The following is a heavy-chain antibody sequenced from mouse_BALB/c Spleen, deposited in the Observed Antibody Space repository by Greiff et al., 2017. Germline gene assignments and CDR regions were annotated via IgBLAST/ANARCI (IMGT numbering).Heavy chain of an antibody. CDR3: ARHRDYEDAMDY. Sequence: DVHLVESGGGLVKPGGSLKLSCAASGFTFSSYAMSWVRQTPEKRLEWVATISSGGSYTYYPDSVKGRFTISRDNAKNTLYLQMSSLRSEDTAMYYCARHRDYEDAMDYWGQGTSVTVSS. CDR2: ISSGGSYT. J-gene: IGHJ4*01. D-gene: IGHD2-4*01. CDR1: GFTFSSYA. V-gene: IGHV5-9-3*01.